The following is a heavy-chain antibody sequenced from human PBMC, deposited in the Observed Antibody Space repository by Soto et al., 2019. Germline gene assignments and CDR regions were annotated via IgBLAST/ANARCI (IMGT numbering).Heavy chain of an antibody. V-gene: IGHV1-24*01. CDR2: FDPEDGET. Sequence: ASVKVSCQVSGYTLTELSMHWVRQAPGKGLEWMGGFDPEDGETIYAQKFQGRVTMTEDTSTDTAYMELSSLRSEDTAVYYCATHLYRTGPLGMDVWGQGTTVTVSS. D-gene: IGHD4-4*01. J-gene: IGHJ6*02. CDR1: GYTLTELS. CDR3: ATHLYRTGPLGMDV.